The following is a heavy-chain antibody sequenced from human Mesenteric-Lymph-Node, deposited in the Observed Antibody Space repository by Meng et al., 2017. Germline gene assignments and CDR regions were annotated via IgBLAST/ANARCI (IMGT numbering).Heavy chain of an antibody. CDR3: ARDFILTGYYNYYYGMDV. CDR1: GFTFDDYA. V-gene: IGHV3-9*01. J-gene: IGHJ6*02. Sequence: GGSLRLSCAASGFTFDDYAMHWVRQAPGKGLEWVSGISWNSGSIGYADSVKGRFTISRDNAKNSLYLQMNSLRAEDTAVYYCARDFILTGYYNYYYGMDVWGQGTTVTVSS. D-gene: IGHD3-9*01. CDR2: ISWNSGSI.